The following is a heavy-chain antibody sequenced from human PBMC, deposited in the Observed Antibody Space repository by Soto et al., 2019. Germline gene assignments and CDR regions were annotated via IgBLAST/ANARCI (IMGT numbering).Heavy chain of an antibody. V-gene: IGHV3-21*01. J-gene: IGHJ6*02. D-gene: IGHD3-10*01. CDR2: ISSSSSYI. CDR3: ARDNGGFGELLAYYYYGMDV. Sequence: EVQLVESGGGLVKPGGSLRLSCAASGFTFSSYSMNWVRQAPGKGLEWVSSISSSSSYIYYADSVKGRFTISRDNAKNSLYLQMNSLRAEDTAVYYCARDNGGFGELLAYYYYGMDVWGQGTTVTVSS. CDR1: GFTFSSYS.